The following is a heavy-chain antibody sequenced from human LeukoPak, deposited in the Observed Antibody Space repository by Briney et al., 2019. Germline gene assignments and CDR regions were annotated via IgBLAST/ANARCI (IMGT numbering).Heavy chain of an antibody. V-gene: IGHV1-8*01. CDR2: MSANSGNT. CDR3: AREPIVGATRYWFDP. J-gene: IGHJ5*02. CDR1: GYTFTSYN. Sequence: ASVKLSCTASGYTFTSYNINWVRQSTGHRLGWMGWMSANSGNTAYAQKFHARVNMTRNTSISTAYMELSNLRSEDTAVYYCAREPIVGATRYWFDPWGQGTLVTVSS. D-gene: IGHD1-26*01.